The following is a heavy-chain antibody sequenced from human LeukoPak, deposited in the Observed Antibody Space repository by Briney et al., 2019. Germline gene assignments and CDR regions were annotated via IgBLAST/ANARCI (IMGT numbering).Heavy chain of an antibody. D-gene: IGHD6-13*01. CDR1: GGSISSGGYY. CDR2: SYYSGST. Sequence: PSETLSLTCTVSGGSISSGGYYWSWIRQPPGKGLEWIGNSYYSGSTKYNPSLKSRVTISVDTSKNQFSLKVNSVTAADTAVYYCAGDDSSSWWSYWGQGTLVTVSS. CDR3: AGDDSSSWWSY. J-gene: IGHJ4*02. V-gene: IGHV4-61*08.